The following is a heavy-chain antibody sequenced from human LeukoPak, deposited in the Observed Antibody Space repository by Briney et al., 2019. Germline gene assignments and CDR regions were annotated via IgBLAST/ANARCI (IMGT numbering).Heavy chain of an antibody. CDR2: ISGRGRDT. CDR3: AKIRAVDSSGYYKYYFDY. V-gene: IGHV3-23*01. J-gene: IGHJ4*02. D-gene: IGHD3-22*01. Sequence: GGSLRLSCAASGFTFSTFAMIWVRQAPGKGLEWVSPISGRGRDTYYADSVKGRFTISRDKTKNTLYLQMNSLRADDTAVYYCAKIRAVDSSGYYKYYFDYWGQGTLVTVSS. CDR1: GFTFSTFA.